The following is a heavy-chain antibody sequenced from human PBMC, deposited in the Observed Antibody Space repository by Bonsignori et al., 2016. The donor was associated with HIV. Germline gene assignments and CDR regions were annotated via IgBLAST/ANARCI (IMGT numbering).Heavy chain of an antibody. Sequence: WIRQPPGKGLEWVANIKEDGSEKYYVDSVKGRFTISRDNAKNSLYLQMNSLRAEDTAVYYCARGKQQLPWVYWGQGTLVTVSS. V-gene: IGHV3-7*01. J-gene: IGHJ4*02. CDR2: IKEDGSEK. D-gene: IGHD6-13*01. CDR3: ARGKQQLPWVY.